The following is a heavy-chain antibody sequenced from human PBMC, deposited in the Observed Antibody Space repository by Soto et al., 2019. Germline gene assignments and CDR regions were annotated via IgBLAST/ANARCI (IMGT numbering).Heavy chain of an antibody. Sequence: SETLSLTCAVSGGSISSSNWWSWVRQPPGKGLEWIGEIYHSGSTNYNPSLKSRVTISVDKSKNQFSLKLSSVTAADTAVYYCAGGFIGVTGTTVYYYGMEVWGQGTTVTVSS. CDR1: GGSISSSNW. CDR2: IYHSGST. CDR3: AGGFIGVTGTTVYYYGMEV. D-gene: IGHD1-20*01. J-gene: IGHJ6*02. V-gene: IGHV4-4*02.